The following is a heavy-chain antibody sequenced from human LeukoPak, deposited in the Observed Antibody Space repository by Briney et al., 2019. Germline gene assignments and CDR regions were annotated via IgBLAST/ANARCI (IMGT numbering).Heavy chain of an antibody. D-gene: IGHD1-26*01. CDR3: ARDRGSYWFDY. CDR1: GFTFSSYA. V-gene: IGHV3-30-3*01. CDR2: ISYDGSNK. Sequence: PGRSLRLSCAASGFTFSSYAMHWVRQAPGKGLEWVAVISYDGSNKYYADSVKGRFTISRDNSKNTLYLQMNSLRAEDTAVYYCARDRGSYWFDYWGQGTLVTVSS. J-gene: IGHJ4*02.